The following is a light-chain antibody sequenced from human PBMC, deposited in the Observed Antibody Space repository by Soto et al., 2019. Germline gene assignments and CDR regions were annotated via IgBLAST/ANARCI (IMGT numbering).Light chain of an antibody. J-gene: IGKJ5*01. Sequence: EIVLTQSPATLSLSPGERATLSCRASQSVSSYLAWYQQKPGQAPRLLIYDASNRATGIPARFSGSGSGTDFTLTISSLEPEDFALYYCQQRSNWPRSTFGQGTRLEIK. CDR2: DAS. V-gene: IGKV3-11*01. CDR1: QSVSSY. CDR3: QQRSNWPRST.